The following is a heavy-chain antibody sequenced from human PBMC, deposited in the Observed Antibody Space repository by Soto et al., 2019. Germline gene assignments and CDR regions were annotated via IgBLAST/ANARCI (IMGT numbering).Heavy chain of an antibody. J-gene: IGHJ4*02. CDR2: ISGVDGRT. CDR3: ASQPTVTTDFDY. Sequence: EVQLLESGGVLVQPGGSLRLSCAASGFTFSSYAMSWVRQAPGKGLEWVSAISGVDGRTYYAESVKGRFTISRDNARNSLYLQMNSLRAEDTAVYYCASQPTVTTDFDYWGQGTLVTVSS. CDR1: GFTFSSYA. V-gene: IGHV3-23*01. D-gene: IGHD4-17*01.